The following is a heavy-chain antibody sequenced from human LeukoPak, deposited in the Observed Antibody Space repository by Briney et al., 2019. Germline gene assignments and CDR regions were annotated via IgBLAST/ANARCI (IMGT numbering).Heavy chain of an antibody. CDR1: GFTFRSYA. CDR3: AKGVVVVAAKYYFDY. D-gene: IGHD2-15*01. J-gene: IGHJ4*02. V-gene: IGHV3-23*01. Sequence: GGSLRLSCAASGFTFRSYAMSWVRQAPGKGLEWVSAISGSGDSTYYADSVKGRFTISRDNSKNTLYLQMNSLRAEDTAVYYCAKGVVVVAAKYYFDYWGQGTLVTVSS. CDR2: ISGSGDST.